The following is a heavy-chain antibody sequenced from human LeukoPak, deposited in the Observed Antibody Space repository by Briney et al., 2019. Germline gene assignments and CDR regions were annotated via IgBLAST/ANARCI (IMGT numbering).Heavy chain of an antibody. V-gene: IGHV4-31*11. CDR2: MYYSGST. D-gene: IGHD6-6*01. Sequence: TSQTLCLTCAVSGCSIGSGGYYWSWLRQHPGKGLEWGGCMYYSGSTYDNPSLKSRVTISVDPSKNQSSLKLSSVTAADTALYYCARDSSPSRGVVYWSDPWGQGTLVTVSS. CDR1: GCSIGSGGYY. J-gene: IGHJ5*02. CDR3: ARDSSPSRGVVYWSDP.